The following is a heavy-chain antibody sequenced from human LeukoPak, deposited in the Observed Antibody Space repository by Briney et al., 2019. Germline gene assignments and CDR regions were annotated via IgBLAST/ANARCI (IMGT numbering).Heavy chain of an antibody. J-gene: IGHJ4*02. D-gene: IGHD2-2*01. CDR3: AKYDRIVVVPAAIDY. CDR2: ISGSGGST. CDR1: GFTSSSYA. V-gene: IGHV3-23*01. Sequence: GGSLRLSCAASGFTSSSYAMSWVRQAPGKGLEWVSAISGSGGSTYYADSVKGRFTISRDNSKNTLYLQMNSLRAEDTAVYYCAKYDRIVVVPAAIDYWGQGTLVTVSS.